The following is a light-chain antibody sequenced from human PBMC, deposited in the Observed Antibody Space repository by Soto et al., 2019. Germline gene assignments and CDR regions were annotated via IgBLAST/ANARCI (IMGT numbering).Light chain of an antibody. CDR1: QSFRGL. Sequence: EVVLTQSPVTLSLSPGERATLSCRASQSFRGLLAWYQQKPGQAPRLLIYDAYNRATGIPPRFSGSGSGTDFTLTISSLEPEDFAVYYCQQRSNWPTFGQGTKVEIK. V-gene: IGKV3-11*01. CDR2: DAY. J-gene: IGKJ1*01. CDR3: QQRSNWPT.